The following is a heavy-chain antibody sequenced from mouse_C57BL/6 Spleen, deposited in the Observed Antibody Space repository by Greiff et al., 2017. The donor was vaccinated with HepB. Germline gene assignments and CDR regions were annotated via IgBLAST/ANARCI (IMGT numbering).Heavy chain of an antibody. CDR2: IYPGDGDT. V-gene: IGHV1-82*01. J-gene: IGHJ4*01. CDR1: GYAFSSSW. D-gene: IGHD2-5*01. CDR3: ARSNYSNPYAMDY. Sequence: QVQLKQSGPELVKPGASVKISCKASGYAFSSSWMNWVKQRPGKGLEWIGRIYPGDGDTNYNGKFKGKATLTADKSSSTADMQLSSLTSEDSAVYFCARSNYSNPYAMDYWGQGTSVTVSS.